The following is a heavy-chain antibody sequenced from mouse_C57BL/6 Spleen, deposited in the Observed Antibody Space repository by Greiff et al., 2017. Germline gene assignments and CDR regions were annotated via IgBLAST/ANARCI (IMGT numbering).Heavy chain of an antibody. J-gene: IGHJ1*03. Sequence: EVKLQESGPGLVKPSQSLSLTCSVTGYSITSGYYWNWIRQFPGNKLEWMGYISYDGSNNYNPSLKNRISSTRDTSKNQFFLMLNSVTTEDTATYYCARQERYWYFDVWGTGTTVTVSS. V-gene: IGHV3-6*01. CDR2: ISYDGSN. CDR3: ARQERYWYFDV. CDR1: GYSITSGYY.